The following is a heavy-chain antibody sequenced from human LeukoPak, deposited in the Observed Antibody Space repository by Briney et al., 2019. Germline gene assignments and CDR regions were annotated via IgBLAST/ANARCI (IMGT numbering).Heavy chain of an antibody. J-gene: IGHJ4*02. V-gene: IGHV5-51*01. CDR2: VYPATSDT. CDR3: ASGITIFGVKGGYFDY. D-gene: IGHD3-3*01. CDR1: GYSFPNYW. Sequence: RGESLKISCKGSGYSFPNYWIGWVRQMPGKGLEWIGIVYPATSDTTYSPSFQGQVTISADKSSSTAYLQWSSLKASDTAMYYCASGITIFGVKGGYFDYWGQGTLVTVSS.